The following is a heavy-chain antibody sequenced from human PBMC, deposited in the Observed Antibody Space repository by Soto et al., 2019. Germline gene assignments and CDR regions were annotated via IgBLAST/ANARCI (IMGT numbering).Heavy chain of an antibody. Sequence: GGSLRLSCAASGFTFSSYAIHWVRQAPGKGLEWVAVISYDGSKKYYTDSVKGRFTISRDNSKNTLYLQMNSLRAEDTAVYYCARSPGIAAAGIGDVWGQGTTVTVSS. D-gene: IGHD6-13*01. CDR1: GFTFSSYA. V-gene: IGHV3-30-3*01. CDR2: ISYDGSKK. J-gene: IGHJ6*02. CDR3: ARSPGIAAAGIGDV.